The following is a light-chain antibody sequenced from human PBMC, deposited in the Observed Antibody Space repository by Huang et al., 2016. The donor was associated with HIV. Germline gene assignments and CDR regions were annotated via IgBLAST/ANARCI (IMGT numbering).Light chain of an antibody. V-gene: IGKV3-20*01. CDR2: GAS. Sequence: EIVLTQSPGTLSLSPGERAPLSCRASQSVSNSYLAWYQQKPGQAPRLLIYGASSRATGIPDRFSGSESGTDFTLTISRLEPEDFAVYYCQQYGNSPWTFGQGTKVEIK. CDR3: QQYGNSPWT. CDR1: QSVSNSY. J-gene: IGKJ1*01.